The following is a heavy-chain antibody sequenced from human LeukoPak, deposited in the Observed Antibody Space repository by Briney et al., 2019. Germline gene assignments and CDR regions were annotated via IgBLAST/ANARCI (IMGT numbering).Heavy chain of an antibody. D-gene: IGHD5-18*01. CDR1: GFTFSSYW. V-gene: IGHV3-7*03. Sequence: PGGSLRLSCAASGFTFSSYWMSWVRQAPGKGLEWVANIKQDGSEKYYVDSVKGRFTISRDDSKNTAYLQMNSLQTEDTAVYYCTREKEAYNFGLAYYYYYMDVWGKGTTVTISS. CDR2: IKQDGSEK. J-gene: IGHJ6*03. CDR3: TREKEAYNFGLAYYYYYMDV.